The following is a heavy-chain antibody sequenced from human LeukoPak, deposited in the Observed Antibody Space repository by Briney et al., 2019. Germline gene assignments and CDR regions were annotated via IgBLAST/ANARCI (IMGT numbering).Heavy chain of an antibody. CDR1: GGSISSGSYY. Sequence: SETLSLTCTVSGGSISSGSYYRSWIRQPAGKGLEWIGRIYTSGSTNYNPSLKSRVTISVDTSKNQFSLKLSSVTAADTAVYYCARGSPHYDSSGYYSGDAFDIWGQGTMVTVSS. D-gene: IGHD3-22*01. CDR2: IYTSGST. V-gene: IGHV4-61*02. CDR3: ARGSPHYDSSGYYSGDAFDI. J-gene: IGHJ3*02.